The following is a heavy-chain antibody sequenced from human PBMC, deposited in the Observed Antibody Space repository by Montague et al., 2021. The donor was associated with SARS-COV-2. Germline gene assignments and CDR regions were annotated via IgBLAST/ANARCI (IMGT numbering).Heavy chain of an antibody. V-gene: IGHV3-30*04. D-gene: IGHD2-2*01. CDR2: MSDHGDVT. CDR3: VRCSGTCTPQDFYGMDV. Sequence: SLRLSCAASGFTFSRYAMHWVRQAPGKGPEWVAVMSDHGDVTWYADSAKGRFTISRDNSKNTLYLQMNSLRAEDTAVYYCVRCSGTCTPQDFYGMDVWGQGTTVTVSS. CDR1: GFTFSRYA. J-gene: IGHJ6*02.